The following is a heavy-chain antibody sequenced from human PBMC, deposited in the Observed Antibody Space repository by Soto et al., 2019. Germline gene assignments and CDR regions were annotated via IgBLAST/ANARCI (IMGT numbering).Heavy chain of an antibody. CDR2: PYPGDSDP. CDR1: EYSFTCYW. D-gene: IGHD1-26*01. J-gene: IGHJ3*01. V-gene: IGHV5-51*01. CDR3: ARPSIVGARVAFDL. Sequence: PGASLKMSSKGLEYSFTCYWIGWGRQMAGKGLGWMGIPYPGDSDPRYSPSFPGQVTISADKSISTAYLHWSSLKASDTAMYYCARPSIVGARVAFDLRGKGTMVTVS.